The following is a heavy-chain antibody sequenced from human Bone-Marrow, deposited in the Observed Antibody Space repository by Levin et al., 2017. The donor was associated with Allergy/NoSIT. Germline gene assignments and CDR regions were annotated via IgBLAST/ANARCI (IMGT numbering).Heavy chain of an antibody. Sequence: GESLKISCKASGYTFTSYGISWVRQAPGQGLEWMGWISAYNGNTNYAQKLQGRVTMTTDTSTSTAYMELRSLRSDDTAVYYCARVVYVVRGVRGWFDPWGQGTLVTVSS. CDR3: ARVVYVVRGVRGWFDP. V-gene: IGHV1-18*01. D-gene: IGHD3-10*01. J-gene: IGHJ5*02. CDR1: GYTFTSYG. CDR2: ISAYNGNT.